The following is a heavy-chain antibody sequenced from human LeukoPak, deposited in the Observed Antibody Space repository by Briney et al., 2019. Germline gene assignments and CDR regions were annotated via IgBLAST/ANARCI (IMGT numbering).Heavy chain of an antibody. CDR2: ISAYSGNT. CDR1: GYTFTSYG. Sequence: GASVKVSCKASGYTFTSYGISWVRQAPGQGLEWMGWISAYSGNTNYSQKLQGRVTMTTDTSTSTAYMELRSLRSDDTAVYYCARGSLAASFEYWGEESLVTVSS. CDR3: ARGSLAASFEY. J-gene: IGHJ4*02. V-gene: IGHV1-18*04. D-gene: IGHD2-15*01.